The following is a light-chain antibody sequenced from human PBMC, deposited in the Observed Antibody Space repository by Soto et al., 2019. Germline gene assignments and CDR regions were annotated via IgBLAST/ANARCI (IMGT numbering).Light chain of an antibody. CDR1: QSISNY. J-gene: IGKJ2*01. Sequence: DIQMTQSPSSLSASEGDRVTISCRASQSISNYLNWYQQRPRKAPKLLISAASSLQSWVPSRFSGSRSGTEFTLTVSSLQPEDFATYYCQQSYSTPRTSGQGTKLEIK. V-gene: IGKV1-39*01. CDR2: AAS. CDR3: QQSYSTPRT.